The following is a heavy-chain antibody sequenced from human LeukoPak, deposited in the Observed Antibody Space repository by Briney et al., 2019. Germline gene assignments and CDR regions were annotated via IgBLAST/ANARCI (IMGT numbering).Heavy chain of an antibody. CDR2: AYSSGST. CDR1: GGSLSITSYY. D-gene: IGHD1-7*01. CDR3: ARHRVYNWNYPIWFDP. Sequence: PSETLSLTCTVSGGSLSITSYYWGWIRQPPGKGLEWIGSAYSSGSTYYNPSLKSRVTIFVDTSKNQFSLKLSSVTAADTAVYYCARHRVYNWNYPIWFDPWGQGILVTVSS. V-gene: IGHV4-39*01. J-gene: IGHJ5*02.